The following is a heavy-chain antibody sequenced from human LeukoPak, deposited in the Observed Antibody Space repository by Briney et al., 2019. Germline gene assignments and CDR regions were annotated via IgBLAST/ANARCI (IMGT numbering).Heavy chain of an antibody. D-gene: IGHD3-10*01. V-gene: IGHV3-7*01. J-gene: IGHJ4*02. Sequence: GGTLRLSCAASGFTFSSYGMSWVRQAPGKGLEWVANIKQDGSEKYYVDSVKGRFTISRDNAKNSLYLQMNSLRAEDTAVYYCARSAYYYGSGSLDYWGQGTLVTVSS. CDR3: ARSAYYYGSGSLDY. CDR1: GFTFSSYG. CDR2: IKQDGSEK.